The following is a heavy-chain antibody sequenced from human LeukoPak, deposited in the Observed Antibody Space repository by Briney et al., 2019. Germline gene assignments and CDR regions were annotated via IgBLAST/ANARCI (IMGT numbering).Heavy chain of an antibody. Sequence: PGGSLRLSCAASGFTFNNYGMHWVRQAPGKGLEWVAVISFDGSNRYYADSVKGRFTISRDNSKNTLYLQMNSLRAEDTAVFYCAKPPSPFRDYGDYYDYWGQGTLVTVSS. D-gene: IGHD4-17*01. V-gene: IGHV3-30*18. CDR3: AKPPSPFRDYGDYYDY. CDR2: ISFDGSNR. J-gene: IGHJ4*02. CDR1: GFTFNNYG.